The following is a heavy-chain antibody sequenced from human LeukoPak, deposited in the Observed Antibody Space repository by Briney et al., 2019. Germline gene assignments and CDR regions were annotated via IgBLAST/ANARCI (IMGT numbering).Heavy chain of an antibody. Sequence: PSETLSLTCTVSGGSTSSYYWSWIRQPPGEGLEWIGHIYHSGSTNYNPSLKSRVTISVDTSKNQFSLKLSSVTAADTAVYYCARDPTMVRDYYYYGMDVWGQGTTVTVSS. J-gene: IGHJ6*02. CDR1: GGSTSSYY. D-gene: IGHD3-10*01. CDR2: IYHSGST. V-gene: IGHV4-59*01. CDR3: ARDPTMVRDYYYYGMDV.